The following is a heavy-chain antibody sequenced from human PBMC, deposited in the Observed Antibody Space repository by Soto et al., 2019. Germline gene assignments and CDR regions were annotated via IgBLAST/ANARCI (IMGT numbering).Heavy chain of an antibody. Sequence: EVPLLESGGGLVQPGGSLRLSCAASGFTFSSYAMNWVRQAPGKGLEWVSVISGSGGSTYYADSVKGRFTICRDNSKNTLYLQMNSLRAEDTAVYYCARRSSGWYFDYWCQGTLVTVSS. J-gene: IGHJ4*02. CDR3: ARRSSGWYFDY. V-gene: IGHV3-23*01. D-gene: IGHD6-19*01. CDR1: GFTFSSYA. CDR2: ISGSGGST.